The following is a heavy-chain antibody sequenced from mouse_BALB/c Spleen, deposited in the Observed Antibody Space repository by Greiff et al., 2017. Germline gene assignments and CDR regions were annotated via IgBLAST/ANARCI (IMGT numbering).Heavy chain of an antibody. D-gene: IGHD1-2*01. V-gene: IGHV14-3*02. J-gene: IGHJ2*01. CDR1: GFNIKDTY. CDR2: IDPANGNT. Sequence: VQLQQSGAELVKPGASVKLSCTASGFNIKDTYMHWVKQRPEQGLEWIGRIDPANGNTKYDPKFQGKATITADTSSNTAYLQLSSLTSEDTAVYYCASPLRLGSLDYWGQGTTLTVSS. CDR3: ASPLRLGSLDY.